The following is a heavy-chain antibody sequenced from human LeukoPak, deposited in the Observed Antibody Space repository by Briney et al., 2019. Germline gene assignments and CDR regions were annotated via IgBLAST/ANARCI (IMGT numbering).Heavy chain of an antibody. J-gene: IGHJ4*02. D-gene: IGHD3-3*01. CDR1: GGTFSSYA. V-gene: IGHV1-69*04. Sequence: GASVKVSCKASGGTFSSYAISWVRQAPGQGLEWMGRIIPILGIANYAQKFQGRVTITADKPTSTAYMELSSLRSEDTAVYYCARDGGSITIFGAANIYYFDYWGQGTLVTVSS. CDR2: IIPILGIA. CDR3: ARDGGSITIFGAANIYYFDY.